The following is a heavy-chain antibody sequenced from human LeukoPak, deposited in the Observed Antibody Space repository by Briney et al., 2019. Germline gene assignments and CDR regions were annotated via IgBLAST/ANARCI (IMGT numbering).Heavy chain of an antibody. CDR3: ARNQLEGTFYNWFDP. CDR2: INPNSGGT. CDR1: GYTFTRYY. Sequence: ASVKVSCKASGYTFTRYYMHWVRQAPGQGREWMGWINPNSGGTNYAQKFQGRVTMTRDTSISTAYMELSRLRSDATAVYYCARNQLEGTFYNWFDPWGQGTLVTVSS. J-gene: IGHJ5*02. D-gene: IGHD1-1*01. V-gene: IGHV1-2*02.